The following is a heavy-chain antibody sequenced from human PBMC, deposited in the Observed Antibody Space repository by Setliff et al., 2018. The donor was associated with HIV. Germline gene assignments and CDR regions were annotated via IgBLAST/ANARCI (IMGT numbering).Heavy chain of an antibody. D-gene: IGHD1-26*01. Sequence: PGGSLRLSCAASGFTVSNDYMSWVRQAPGRGLEWVSVIHSGGSTYYADSVKGRFIISRDNSKNTLYLQMNSLRAEDTAVYYCARDRVVGATLDPLDLWGQGTMVTVSS. CDR2: IHSGGST. CDR1: GFTVSNDY. J-gene: IGHJ3*01. V-gene: IGHV3-66*01. CDR3: ARDRVVGATLDPLDL.